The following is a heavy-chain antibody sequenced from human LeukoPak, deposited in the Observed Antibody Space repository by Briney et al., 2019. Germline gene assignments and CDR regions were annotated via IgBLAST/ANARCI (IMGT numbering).Heavy chain of an antibody. CDR3: ASRQHLSRNDAFDI. J-gene: IGHJ3*02. D-gene: IGHD6-13*01. CDR1: GGSITSYS. V-gene: IGHV4-59*08. CDR2: IYYSGTT. Sequence: SETLSLTCTVSGGSITSYSWSWIRQPPGKGLEWIGYIYYSGTTNYNPSLKSRVTISVDTSNQFSLKLSSVTAANTAVYYCASRQHLSRNDAFDIWGQGTMVTVSP.